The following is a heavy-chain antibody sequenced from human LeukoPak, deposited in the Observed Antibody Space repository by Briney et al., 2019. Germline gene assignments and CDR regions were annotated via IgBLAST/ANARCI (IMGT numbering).Heavy chain of an antibody. CDR1: RGTFSSYA. V-gene: IGHV1-69*01. Sequence: SVKVSCKASRGTFSSYAISWVRQAPGQGLEWMGGIIPIFGTANYAQKFQGRVTITADESTSTAYMELSSLRSEDTAVYYCARDSPAVSLGYWGQGTLVTVSS. CDR3: ARDSPAVSLGY. D-gene: IGHD5/OR15-5a*01. J-gene: IGHJ4*02. CDR2: IIPIFGTA.